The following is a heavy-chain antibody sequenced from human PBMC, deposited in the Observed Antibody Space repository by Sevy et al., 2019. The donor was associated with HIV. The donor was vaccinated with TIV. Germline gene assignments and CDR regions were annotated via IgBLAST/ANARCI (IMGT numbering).Heavy chain of an antibody. CDR3: AAPRASGWYAGTGGYFDF. V-gene: IGHV4-39*01. Sequence: SETLSLTCTVSGGSISSSSYYWGWIRQPPGKGLEWIGSIYSTGSTSYNPSLRSRVTVSADTSKNQLSLKLDPVSAADPDASYCAAPRASGWYAGTGGYFDFWGRGPLVTVSS. CDR2: IYSTGST. J-gene: IGHJ2*01. D-gene: IGHD6-19*01. CDR1: GGSISSSSYY.